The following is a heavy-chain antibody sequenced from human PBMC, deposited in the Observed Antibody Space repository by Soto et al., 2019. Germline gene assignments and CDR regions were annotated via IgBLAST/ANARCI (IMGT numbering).Heavy chain of an antibody. V-gene: IGHV1-18*01. Sequence: QVQLVQAGAEVKKPGAAVKVSCKTSGYTFTGYGINWVRQAPGHGLEWMGWSSVFNGNTKYGQNIQDRVIMTTDPSTSTAYMELRGLLSDDTAVYFCGRDGSGGIIDSWGQGTMLIVSS. CDR1: GYTFTGYG. D-gene: IGHD1-26*01. CDR2: SSVFNGNT. CDR3: GRDGSGGIIDS. J-gene: IGHJ3*01.